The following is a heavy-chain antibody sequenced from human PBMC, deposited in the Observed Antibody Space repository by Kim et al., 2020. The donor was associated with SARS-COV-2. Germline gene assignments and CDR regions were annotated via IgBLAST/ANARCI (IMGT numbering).Heavy chain of an antibody. CDR2: IWYDGSNK. CDR3: AREGSITRWLLSPYYGMDV. V-gene: IGHV3-33*01. CDR1: GFTFSSYG. Sequence: GGSLRLSCAASGFTFSSYGMHWVRQAPGKGLEWVAVIWYDGSNKYYADSVKGRFTISRDNSKNTLYLQMNSLRAEDTAVYYCAREGSITRWLLSPYYGMDVWGQGTTVTVSS. J-gene: IGHJ6*02. D-gene: IGHD3-22*01.